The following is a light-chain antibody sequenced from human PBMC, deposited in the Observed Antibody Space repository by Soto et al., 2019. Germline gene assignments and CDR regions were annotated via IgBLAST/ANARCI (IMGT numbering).Light chain of an antibody. CDR2: SNN. Sequence: QSVLTQPPSASGTPGQRVTISCSGSSSNIGRNYVCWYHQLPGAAPRLLIYSNNQRPSGVPDRFSGSKSGTSASLSISGLRSEDGADYYCAAWDDSLLSVVFGGGTKLTVL. CDR3: AAWDDSLLSVV. V-gene: IGLV1-47*01. CDR1: SSNIGRNY. J-gene: IGLJ2*01.